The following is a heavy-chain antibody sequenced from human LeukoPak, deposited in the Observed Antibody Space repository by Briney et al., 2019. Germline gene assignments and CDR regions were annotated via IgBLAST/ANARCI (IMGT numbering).Heavy chain of an antibody. CDR2: ISSSGSAM. V-gene: IGHV3-11*01. CDR3: ARSAFDI. J-gene: IGHJ3*02. Sequence: GGSLRLSCAASGFTFSDHYMGWIRQAPGKGLEWVSYISSSGSAMYYVDSVKGRFTISRDNAKNSLYLQMNSLRAEDTAVYYCARSAFDIWGQGTMVTVSS. CDR1: GFTFSDHY.